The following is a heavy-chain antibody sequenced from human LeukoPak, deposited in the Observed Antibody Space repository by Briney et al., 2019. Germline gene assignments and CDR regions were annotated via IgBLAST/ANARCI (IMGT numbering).Heavy chain of an antibody. V-gene: IGHV4-59*01. Sequence: SETLSLTCTVSGGSISSYYWSWIRQPPGKGLEWIGYIYYSGSTNYNPSLKSRVTISVDTSKNQFSLKLSSVTAADTAVYYCARDGCSGGSCYRDYYGMDVWDQGTTVTVSS. CDR1: GGSISSYY. CDR2: IYYSGST. J-gene: IGHJ6*02. D-gene: IGHD2-15*01. CDR3: ARDGCSGGSCYRDYYGMDV.